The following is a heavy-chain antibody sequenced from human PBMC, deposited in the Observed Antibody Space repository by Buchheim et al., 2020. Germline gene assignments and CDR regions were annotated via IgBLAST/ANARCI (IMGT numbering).Heavy chain of an antibody. CDR2: ISRSSSTI. J-gene: IGHJ4*02. D-gene: IGHD2-2*01. V-gene: IGHV3-48*01. CDR3: GRDSNCSSTRCYEDY. Sequence: EVQLVESGGGLVQPGGSLRLSCAASGFTFSSYSMNWVRQAPGKGLEWVAYISRSSSTIYYADSVKGRFTISRDNAKNSLYLQMNSLRAEDAAVYYCGRDSNCSSTRCYEDYWGQGTL. CDR1: GFTFSSYS.